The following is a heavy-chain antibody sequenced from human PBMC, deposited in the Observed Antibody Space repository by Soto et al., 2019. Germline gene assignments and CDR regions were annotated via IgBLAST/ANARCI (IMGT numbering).Heavy chain of an antibody. V-gene: IGHV1-46*01. CDR3: AREDSGSYFDY. J-gene: IGHJ4*02. CDR1: GYIFTSYY. Sequence: GSVKVSCKASGYIFTSYYMHWVRQAPGQGLEWMGIINPSGGSTSYAQKFQGRVTMTRDTSTSTVYMELSSLRSEDTAVYYCAREDSGSYFDYWGQGTLVTVSS. CDR2: INPSGGST. D-gene: IGHD1-26*01.